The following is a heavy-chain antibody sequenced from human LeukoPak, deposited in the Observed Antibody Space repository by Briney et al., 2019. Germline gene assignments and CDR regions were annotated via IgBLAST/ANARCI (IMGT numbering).Heavy chain of an antibody. CDR1: GFTFSNAW. J-gene: IGHJ4*02. V-gene: IGHV3-15*01. CDR3: TTGLLVGATGMGDY. D-gene: IGHD1-26*01. CDR2: IKSKNDGGTT. Sequence: PGGSLRHSCAAPGFTFSNAWMSWVRQAPGKGLEWVGRIKSKNDGGTTDYAARVKGRFTISRDDSKNTLYLQMSSLKTELRAVYCCTTGLLVGATGMGDYWGQGTLVSVSS.